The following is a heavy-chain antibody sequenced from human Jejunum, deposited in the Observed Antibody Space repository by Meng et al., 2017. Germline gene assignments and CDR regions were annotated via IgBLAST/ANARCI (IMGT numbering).Heavy chain of an antibody. Sequence: EVQFLESGGGLVQPGGSLRLSCVASGFTFSSYGMHWARQAPWKGLEWVSGMTFRGPTIQQDPRKGRFPNSRENSKNPVVMEIKSLRGDDTARNYCANWGGLGHWGQGVLVTVSS. CDR2: MTFRGPT. V-gene: IGHV3-23*01. CDR1: GFTFSSYG. J-gene: IGHJ4*02. D-gene: IGHD3-16*01. CDR3: ANWGGLGH.